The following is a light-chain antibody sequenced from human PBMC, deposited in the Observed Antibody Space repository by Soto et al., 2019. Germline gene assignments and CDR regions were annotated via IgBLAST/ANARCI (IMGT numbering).Light chain of an antibody. CDR1: QSVSSSY. V-gene: IGKV3-20*01. CDR3: QQYGSSP. J-gene: IGKJ1*01. Sequence: EIVLTQSPGTLSLSPGERATLSCRASQSVSSSYLAWYQQKPGQAPRLLIYGASSRATGIPDRFSGSGSGIDFTLTISRLEPEDFAVYYCQQYGSSPFGQGTKVEIK. CDR2: GAS.